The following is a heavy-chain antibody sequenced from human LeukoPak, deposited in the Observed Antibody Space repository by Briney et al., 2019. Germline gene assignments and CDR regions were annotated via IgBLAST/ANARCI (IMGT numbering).Heavy chain of an antibody. CDR1: GFTFSDYY. CDR2: ISSSGSTI. Sequence: PGGSLRLSCAASGFTFSDYYMSWIRQAPGKGLEWVSYISSSGSTIYYADSVKGRFTISRDNAKNSLYLQMNSLRAEDTAVYYCASGALSSGYSYGRPGTFDYWGQGTLVTVSS. V-gene: IGHV3-11*04. J-gene: IGHJ4*02. D-gene: IGHD5-18*01. CDR3: ASGALSSGYSYGRPGTFDY.